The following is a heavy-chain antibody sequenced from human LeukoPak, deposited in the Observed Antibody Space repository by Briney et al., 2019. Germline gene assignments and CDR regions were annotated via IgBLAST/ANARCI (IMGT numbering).Heavy chain of an antibody. Sequence: SETLSLTCTVSGGSISSYYWSWIRQPPGKGLEWIGYIYYSGSTNYNPSLKSRVTMSVDTSKNQFSLKLSSVTAADTAVYYCARRGGDSYYDFWSGYYPQPYYFDYWGQGTLVTVSS. D-gene: IGHD3-3*01. CDR1: GGSISSYY. CDR3: ARRGGDSYYDFWSGYYPQPYYFDY. V-gene: IGHV4-59*08. J-gene: IGHJ4*02. CDR2: IYYSGST.